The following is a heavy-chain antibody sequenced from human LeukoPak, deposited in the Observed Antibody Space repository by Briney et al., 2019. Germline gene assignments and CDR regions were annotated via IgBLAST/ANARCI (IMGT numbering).Heavy chain of an antibody. J-gene: IGHJ4*02. Sequence: GGSLRLSCAASGFSFSGHWMHWARQLPGKGLVWVSRISPTGSTTSYADSVKGRFTVSRDNAKNILYLQVNNLRAEDTAVYYCARGPSSNWSGLDFWGQGTPLTVSS. CDR3: ARGPSSNWSGLDF. V-gene: IGHV3-74*01. D-gene: IGHD6-13*01. CDR2: ISPTGSTT. CDR1: GFSFSGHW.